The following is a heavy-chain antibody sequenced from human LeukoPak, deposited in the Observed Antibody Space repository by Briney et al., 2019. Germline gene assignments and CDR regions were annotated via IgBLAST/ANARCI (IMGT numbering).Heavy chain of an antibody. J-gene: IGHJ5*02. CDR2: IYNGVNT. Sequence: SETLSLTCTVSGASFSSASYWTWIRQPPGKGVEWIAHIYNGVNTNYNPSLKSRVTISVDTSKNQFSLRLNSVTAANTAVYYCARSRAFNSGAFDPWGQGSLVTVSS. CDR1: GASFSSASY. CDR3: ARSRAFNSGAFDP. V-gene: IGHV4-61*01. D-gene: IGHD1-26*01.